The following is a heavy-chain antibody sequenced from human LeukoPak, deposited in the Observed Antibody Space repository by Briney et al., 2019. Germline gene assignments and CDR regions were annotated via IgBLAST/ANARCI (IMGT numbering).Heavy chain of an antibody. CDR1: GGSFSSGGYY. J-gene: IGHJ1*01. Sequence: SQTLSLTCTVSGGSFSSGGYYWSWIRQHPGKGLEWIGYIYYSGSTNYNPSLKGRVTISVDTSKNQFSLKLSSVTAADTAVYYCARGGWYPESFQHWGQGALVTVSS. V-gene: IGHV4-61*08. CDR3: ARGGWYPESFQH. CDR2: IYYSGST. D-gene: IGHD6-19*01.